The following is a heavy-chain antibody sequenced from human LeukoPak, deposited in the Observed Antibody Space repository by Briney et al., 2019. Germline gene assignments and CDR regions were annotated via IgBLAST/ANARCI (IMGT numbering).Heavy chain of an antibody. V-gene: IGHV3-66*01. Sequence: GGSLRLSCAASGFTVSNKYMSWVRQAPGKGLEWVSLIYSVGSTYYADSVKGRFTISRDNSKNTLYLQMNSLRVEDTAVYYCAKSKPLLLSGSYDYWGQGTLVTVSS. D-gene: IGHD1-26*01. J-gene: IGHJ4*02. CDR3: AKSKPLLLSGSYDY. CDR2: IYSVGST. CDR1: GFTVSNKY.